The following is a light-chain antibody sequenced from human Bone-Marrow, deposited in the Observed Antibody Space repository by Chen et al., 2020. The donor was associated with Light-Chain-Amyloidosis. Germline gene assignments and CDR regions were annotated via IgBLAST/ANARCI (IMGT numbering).Light chain of an antibody. J-gene: IGLJ2*01. Sequence: SYKLTQPPSVSVSPGQTARITCSGDDLPTKYAYWYQQKPGQAPVLVIHRDTERPSGISERFSGSGSGTTATLTISVVQAEDEAYYHCQSADSSGTYEVIFGGGTKLTVL. CDR1: DLPTKY. V-gene: IGLV3-25*03. CDR3: QSADSSGTYEVI. CDR2: RDT.